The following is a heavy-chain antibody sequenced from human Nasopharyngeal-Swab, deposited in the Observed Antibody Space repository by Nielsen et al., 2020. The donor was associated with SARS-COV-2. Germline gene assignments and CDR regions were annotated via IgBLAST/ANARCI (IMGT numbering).Heavy chain of an antibody. Sequence: GGSLRLSCAASGFTFSDYYMSWIRQAPGKGLEWVSYISSSGSTIYYADSVKGRFTISRDNAKNSLYLQMNSLRAEDTAVYYCARDPSSIAARPDYYYGMDVWGKGTTVTVSS. V-gene: IGHV3-11*04. CDR3: ARDPSSIAARPDYYYGMDV. D-gene: IGHD6-6*01. CDR2: ISSSGSTI. J-gene: IGHJ6*04. CDR1: GFTFSDYY.